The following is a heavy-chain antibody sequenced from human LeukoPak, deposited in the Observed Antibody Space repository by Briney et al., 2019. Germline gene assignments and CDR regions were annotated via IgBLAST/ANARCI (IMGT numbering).Heavy chain of an antibody. V-gene: IGHV4-59*01. D-gene: IGHD6-13*01. Sequence: PSETLSLTCTVSGDSIRSYYWSWIRQPPGKGLEWIEYIYYSGSTNYNPSLKSRVTISVDTSKNQFSLKLSSVTAADTAVYYCAMSIAAAGMDYWGQGTLVTVSS. CDR3: AMSIAAAGMDY. J-gene: IGHJ4*02. CDR1: GDSIRSYY. CDR2: IYYSGST.